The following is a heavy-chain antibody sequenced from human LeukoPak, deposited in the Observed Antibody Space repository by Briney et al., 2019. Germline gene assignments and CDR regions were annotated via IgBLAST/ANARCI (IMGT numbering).Heavy chain of an antibody. CDR2: ISYDGSNK. CDR3: ARDHRVVRDAFDI. V-gene: IGHV3-30-3*01. D-gene: IGHD2-15*01. Sequence: PGGSLRLSCAASGFTFRSYAMSWVRQAPGKGLEWVAVISYDGSNKYYADSVKGRFTISRDNSKNTLYLQMNSLRAEDTAVYYCARDHRVVRDAFDIWGQGTMVTVSS. CDR1: GFTFRSYA. J-gene: IGHJ3*02.